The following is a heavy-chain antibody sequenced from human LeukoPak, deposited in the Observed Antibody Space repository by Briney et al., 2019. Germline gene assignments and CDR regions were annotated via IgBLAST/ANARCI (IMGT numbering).Heavy chain of an antibody. Sequence: GGSLRLSCAASGFTVSSYSMNWVRQAPGKGVEWVSYISSSSSNIYYADCVKGRFTISRDKGNNSLYLQMNSLRAEDTAVYYCARYSYGYFGIDYWGQGTLVTVSS. CDR3: ARYSYGYFGIDY. V-gene: IGHV3-48*01. J-gene: IGHJ4*02. CDR1: GFTVSSYS. D-gene: IGHD5-18*01. CDR2: ISSSSSNI.